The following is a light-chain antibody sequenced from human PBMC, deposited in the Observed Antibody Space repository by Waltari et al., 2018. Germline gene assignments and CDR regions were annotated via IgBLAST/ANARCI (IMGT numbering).Light chain of an antibody. CDR3: QQYNNWPAWT. J-gene: IGKJ1*01. V-gene: IGKV3-15*01. CDR2: GAL. Sequence: EIVMTQSPATLSVSLGERATLSCRASQSVSSNLAWYQQKRGQSPRLLIYGALTRATGIPARFSGSGSGTEFTLTISSMQSEDFAVYYCQQYNNWPAWTFGQGTKVEI. CDR1: QSVSSN.